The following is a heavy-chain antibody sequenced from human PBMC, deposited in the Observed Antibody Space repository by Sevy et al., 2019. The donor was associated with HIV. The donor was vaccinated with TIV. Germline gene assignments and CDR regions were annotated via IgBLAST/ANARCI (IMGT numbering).Heavy chain of an antibody. V-gene: IGHV3-30*04. Sequence: GGSLRLSCAASVFSFSDYASHWVRQAPGKGLEWVAVISFDGSQRFYADSVKGRFTISRDSSKSTLYLDMNTLRDGDTAVYYCARLDDSDTTNPVDFWGQGTLVTVSS. J-gene: IGHJ4*02. CDR2: ISFDGSQR. CDR1: VFSFSDYA. CDR3: ARLDDSDTTNPVDF. D-gene: IGHD1-1*01.